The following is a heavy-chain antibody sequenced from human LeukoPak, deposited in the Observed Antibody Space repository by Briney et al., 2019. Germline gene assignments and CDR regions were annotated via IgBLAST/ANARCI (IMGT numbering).Heavy chain of an antibody. Sequence: ASVTVSCKASGYTFTSYGISWVRQAPGQGLEWMGWISAYNGNTNYAQKLQGRVTMTTDTSTSTAYMELRSLRSDDTAVYYCARDVGDFWSGYFEIETTDYWGQGTLVTVSS. J-gene: IGHJ4*02. CDR1: GYTFTSYG. CDR3: ARDVGDFWSGYFEIETTDY. D-gene: IGHD3-3*01. CDR2: ISAYNGNT. V-gene: IGHV1-18*01.